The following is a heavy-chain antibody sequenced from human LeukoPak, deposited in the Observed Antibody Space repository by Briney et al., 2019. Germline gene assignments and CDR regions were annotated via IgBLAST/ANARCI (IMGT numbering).Heavy chain of an antibody. V-gene: IGHV4-34*01. D-gene: IGHD1-26*01. Sequence: SETLSLTCAVYGGSFSGYYWSWIRQPPGKGLEGIGEINHSGSTNYNPSLKSRVTISVDTSKNQFSLKLSSVTAADTAVYYCARGASGSYYRWFDPWGQGTLVTVSS. CDR1: GGSFSGYY. J-gene: IGHJ5*02. CDR3: ARGASGSYYRWFDP. CDR2: INHSGST.